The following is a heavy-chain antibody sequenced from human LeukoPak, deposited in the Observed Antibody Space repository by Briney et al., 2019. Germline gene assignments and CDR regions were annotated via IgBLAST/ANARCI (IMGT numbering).Heavy chain of an antibody. Sequence: GGSLRLSCAASGFTFSSFTMSWVRQAPGKGLEWVSSISSDSGYIYDADSVKGRFTISRDNAKNSLYLQMNSLRAEDTAVYYCARSYGSGSYYKGGDYYGMDVWGQGTTVTVSS. CDR3: ARSYGSGSYYKGGDYYGMDV. D-gene: IGHD3-10*01. CDR2: ISSDSGYI. J-gene: IGHJ6*02. CDR1: GFTFSSFT. V-gene: IGHV3-21*01.